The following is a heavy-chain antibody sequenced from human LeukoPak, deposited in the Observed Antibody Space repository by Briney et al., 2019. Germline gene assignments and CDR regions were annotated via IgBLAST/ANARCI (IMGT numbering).Heavy chain of an antibody. CDR2: ISYDGSNK. J-gene: IGHJ4*02. CDR1: GLTFSSYA. Sequence: PGRSLRLSCAASGLTFSSYAMHWVRQAPGKGLELVTIISYDGSNKYYADSVKGRFTISRDNSKNTLYLQMNSLRAEDTAVYYCARVNDYYGSHFDYWGQGTLVTVSS. CDR3: ARVNDYYGSHFDY. V-gene: IGHV3-30*04. D-gene: IGHD3-22*01.